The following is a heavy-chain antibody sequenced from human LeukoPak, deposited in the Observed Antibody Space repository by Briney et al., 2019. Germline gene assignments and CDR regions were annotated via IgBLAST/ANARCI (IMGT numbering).Heavy chain of an antibody. CDR2: INAGNGNT. V-gene: IGHV1-3*01. J-gene: IGHJ6*02. Sequence: ASVKVSCKASGYTFTRYAMHWVRQAPGQSLEWMGWINAGNGNTKYSQKFQGRVTITRDTSASTAYMELSSLRSEDTAVYYCARGVVPAAIGYYYYGMDVWGQGTTVTVSS. D-gene: IGHD2-2*01. CDR1: GYTFTRYA. CDR3: ARGVVPAAIGYYYYGMDV.